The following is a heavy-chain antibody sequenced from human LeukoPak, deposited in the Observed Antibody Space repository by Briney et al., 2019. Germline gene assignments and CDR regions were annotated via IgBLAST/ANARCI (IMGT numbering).Heavy chain of an antibody. J-gene: IGHJ4*02. CDR3: ARVQPNNWNYMDY. CDR1: GGSFSGYY. V-gene: IGHV4-34*01. Sequence: KPSETLSLTCAVYGGSFSGYYWSWIRQPPGKGLEWIGEINHSGSTNYNPSLKSRVTISVDTSKNQFSLKLSSVTAADTAVYYCARVQPNNWNYMDYWGQGTLVTVSS. D-gene: IGHD1-20*01. CDR2: INHSGST.